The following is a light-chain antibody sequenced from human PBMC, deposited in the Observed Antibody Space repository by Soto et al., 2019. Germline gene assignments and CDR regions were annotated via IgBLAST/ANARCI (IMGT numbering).Light chain of an antibody. CDR1: QSVNNMY. V-gene: IGKV3D-20*01. Sequence: EIVLTQSPATLSLSPGERATLSCGASQSVNNMYLAWYQQKPGLAPRLLIYDASRRATGIPDRFSGSGSGTDFTLIINRLEPENFAVYYCQQYGSSPRTFGQGTKLEIK. CDR3: QQYGSSPRT. CDR2: DAS. J-gene: IGKJ2*02.